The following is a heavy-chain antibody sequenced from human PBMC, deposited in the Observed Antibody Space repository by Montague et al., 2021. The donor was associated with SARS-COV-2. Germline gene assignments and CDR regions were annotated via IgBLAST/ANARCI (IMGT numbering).Heavy chain of an antibody. CDR3: ARDYGDYSYYYGLDV. CDR2: SNHRGST. V-gene: IGHV4-34*01. CDR1: GGSFSNYY. D-gene: IGHD4-17*01. Sequence: SETLSLTCAVYGGSFSNYYWSWIRQPPGKGLEWIGNSNHRGSTNXXQSLKSRVTISVDTSKNQFSLKLNSVTAADTAVYYCARDYGDYSYYYGLDVWGQGTTVTVSS. J-gene: IGHJ6*02.